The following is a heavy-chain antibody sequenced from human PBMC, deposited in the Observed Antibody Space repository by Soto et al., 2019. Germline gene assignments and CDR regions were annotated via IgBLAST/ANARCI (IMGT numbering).Heavy chain of an antibody. CDR1: GYTFTSYA. J-gene: IGHJ6*02. CDR2: INAGNGNT. D-gene: IGHD3-9*01. CDR3: ARDIWLVKYYYGMDV. Sequence: ASVKVSFKASGYTFTSYAMHWVRQAPGQRLEWMGWINAGNGNTKYSQKFQGRVTITRDTSASTAYMELSSLRSEDTAVYYCARDIWLVKYYYGMDVWGQGTTVTVSS. V-gene: IGHV1-3*01.